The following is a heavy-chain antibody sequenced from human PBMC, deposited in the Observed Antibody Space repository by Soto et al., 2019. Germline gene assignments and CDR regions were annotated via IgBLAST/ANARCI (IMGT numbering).Heavy chain of an antibody. J-gene: IGHJ3*02. CDR1: GFTFRSYS. Sequence: EVQLVESGGGLVKPGGSLRLSCEASGFTFRSYSMNWVRQAPGKGLEWVSSISTTSSYIYYGDSVKGRFTISRDNAKNSLFIQMNTLRAEDTAIYYCARDGDYYGDYKRAFEIWGQGTTVTVSS. V-gene: IGHV3-21*01. D-gene: IGHD4-17*01. CDR2: ISTTSSYI. CDR3: ARDGDYYGDYKRAFEI.